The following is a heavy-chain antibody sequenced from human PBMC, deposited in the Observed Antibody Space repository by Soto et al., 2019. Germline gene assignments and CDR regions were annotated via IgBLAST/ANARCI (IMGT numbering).Heavy chain of an antibody. CDR1: GFSFSSSG. J-gene: IGHJ4*02. D-gene: IGHD2-15*01. Sequence: GGSLRLSCAASGFSFSSSGMHWVRQAPGKGLEWVSVISYDGNNKYYADSVKGRFTISRDNSKNTLYLQMNSLRVEDTAVYYCANSQQKYCSGGSCLIRPTLDYWGQGTLVTVSS. CDR3: ANSQQKYCSGGSCLIRPTLDY. V-gene: IGHV3-30*18. CDR2: ISYDGNNK.